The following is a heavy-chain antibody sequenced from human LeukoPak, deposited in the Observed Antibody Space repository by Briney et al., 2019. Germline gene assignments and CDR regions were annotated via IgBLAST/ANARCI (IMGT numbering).Heavy chain of an antibody. Sequence: ASVKVSCKASGYTFTSYAMNWVRQAPGQGLEWMGWINTNTGNPTYAQGFTGRFVFSLDTSVSTAYLQISSLKAEDTAAYYCARGGSSWPYYYYYYYMDVWGKGTTVTVSS. CDR2: INTNTGNP. D-gene: IGHD6-13*01. CDR3: ARGGSSWPYYYYYYYMDV. V-gene: IGHV7-4-1*02. J-gene: IGHJ6*03. CDR1: GYTFTSYA.